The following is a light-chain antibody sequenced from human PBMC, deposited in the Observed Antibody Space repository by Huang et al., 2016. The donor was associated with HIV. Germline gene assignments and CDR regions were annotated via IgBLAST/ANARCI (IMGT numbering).Light chain of an antibody. CDR2: GAS. CDR1: QSVSRN. V-gene: IGKV3-15*01. CDR3: QHYNNWPYS. J-gene: IGKJ2*03. Sequence: EIVMTQSPATLSVSPGERATLSCRASQSVSRNIAWYQQKPGQVPRLHIYGASTRATGIPARFSGSGCGTEFTLTISSLQSEDFAVYYCQHYNNWPYSFGQGTKLEI.